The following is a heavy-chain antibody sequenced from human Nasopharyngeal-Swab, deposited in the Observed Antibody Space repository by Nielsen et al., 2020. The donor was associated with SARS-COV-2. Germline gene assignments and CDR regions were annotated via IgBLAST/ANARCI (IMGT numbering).Heavy chain of an antibody. J-gene: IGHJ6*02. Sequence: GGSLRLSCAASGFTFDDYAMHWVRQAPGKGLEWVSGISWNSGSIGYADSVKGRSTISRDNAKNSLYPQMNSLRAEDTALYYCAKDTFHYYGDYYGMDVWGQGTTVTVSS. CDR2: ISWNSGSI. D-gene: IGHD3-10*01. CDR1: GFTFDDYA. V-gene: IGHV3-9*01. CDR3: AKDTFHYYGDYYGMDV.